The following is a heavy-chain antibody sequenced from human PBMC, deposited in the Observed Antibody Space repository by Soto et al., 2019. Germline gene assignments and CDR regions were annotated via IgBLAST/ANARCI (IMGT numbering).Heavy chain of an antibody. CDR1: GFTFSSYA. CDR2: ISGSGGST. V-gene: IGHV3-23*01. Sequence: GGSLRLSCAASGFTFSSYAMSWVRQAPGKGLEWVSAISGSGGSTYYADSVKGRFTISRDNSKNTLYLQMNSLRAEDTAVYYCAKTFFYDYVWGSYRAPPDYWGQGTLVTVSS. J-gene: IGHJ4*02. D-gene: IGHD3-16*02. CDR3: AKTFFYDYVWGSYRAPPDY.